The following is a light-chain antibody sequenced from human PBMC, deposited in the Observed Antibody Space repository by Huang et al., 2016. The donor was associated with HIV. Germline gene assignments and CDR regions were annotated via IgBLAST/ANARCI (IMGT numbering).Light chain of an antibody. CDR3: QQYDDWPRT. V-gene: IGKV3-15*01. Sequence: IVMTPSPGTLSVSPGDRATLSCRASQSIARNLALYQQKPGQPPRVLIHGASTRATGIPVSFSGSGSGTDFTLTISSLQSGDFAVYYCQQYDDWPRTFGQGTKVDIK. CDR1: QSIARN. CDR2: GAS. J-gene: IGKJ1*01.